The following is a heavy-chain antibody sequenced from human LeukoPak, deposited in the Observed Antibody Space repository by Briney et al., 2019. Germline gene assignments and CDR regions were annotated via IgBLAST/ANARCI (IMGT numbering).Heavy chain of an antibody. CDR3: ARVYCSGGSCYRPYFDY. D-gene: IGHD2-15*01. CDR1: GFTFSSYW. V-gene: IGHV3-7*01. J-gene: IGHJ4*02. Sequence: PGGSLRLSCAASGFTFSSYWMSWVRQAPGKGLEWVANIKQDGSEKYYVDSVKGRFTISRDNAKNSLYLQMNSLRAEDTAVYYCARVYCSGGSCYRPYFDYWGQGTLVTVSS. CDR2: IKQDGSEK.